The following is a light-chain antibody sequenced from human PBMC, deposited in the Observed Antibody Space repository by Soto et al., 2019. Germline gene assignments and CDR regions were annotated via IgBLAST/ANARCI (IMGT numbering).Light chain of an antibody. CDR3: LQDYRYPPT. CDR1: QGIKND. J-gene: IGKJ4*01. Sequence: AIQMTQSPSSLSASVGDRVTITCRASQGIKNDLGWYQQKPGRAPKLLIYVASNLQSGVPSRFSGSGSGTEFTLTISSPPPENFATFYCLQDYRYPPTFGGGTKVEIK. CDR2: VAS. V-gene: IGKV1-6*01.